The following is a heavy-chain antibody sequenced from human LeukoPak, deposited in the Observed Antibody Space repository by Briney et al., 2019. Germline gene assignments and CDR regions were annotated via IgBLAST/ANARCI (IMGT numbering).Heavy chain of an antibody. V-gene: IGHV4-30-4*02. J-gene: IGHJ4*02. CDR1: GGSISSGDYY. D-gene: IGHD1-26*01. CDR2: IHYNGNT. CDR3: ARERSGSYPFDY. Sequence: SGTLSLTCTVSGGSISSGDYYWSWIRQPPGKGLEWIGYIHYNGNTYYNPSLKSRVTMSLDTSKNQIFLKLSSVTAADTAVYYCARERSGSYPFDYWGQGTLVTVSS.